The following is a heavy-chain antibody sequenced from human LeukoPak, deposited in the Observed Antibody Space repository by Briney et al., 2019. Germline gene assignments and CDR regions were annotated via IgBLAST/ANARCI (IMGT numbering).Heavy chain of an antibody. V-gene: IGHV3-23*01. D-gene: IGHD2-2*01. Sequence: GGSLRLSCAASGFTFSSYAMNWVRQAPGKGLEWVSGISGGGGNTYYADSVKGRFTISRDNSKNTLYLQMNSLRAEDTAVYYCGGGYCSSTSCHALAYWGQGTLVTVSS. J-gene: IGHJ4*02. CDR3: GGGYCSSTSCHALAY. CDR2: ISGGGGNT. CDR1: GFTFSSYA.